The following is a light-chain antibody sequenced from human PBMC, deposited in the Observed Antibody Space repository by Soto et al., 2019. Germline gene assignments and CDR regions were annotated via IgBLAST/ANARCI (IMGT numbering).Light chain of an antibody. CDR1: QSISSW. CDR3: QQYNSYSHT. CDR2: DAS. Sequence: DIQMTQSPSTLSASVGDRVTITCRASQSISSWLAWYQQKPGKAPKVLIYDASSLKGGVPSRFSGSGSGTEFTLTISSLQPDDFATYYCQQYNSYSHTFGQGTKLEIK. V-gene: IGKV1-5*01. J-gene: IGKJ2*01.